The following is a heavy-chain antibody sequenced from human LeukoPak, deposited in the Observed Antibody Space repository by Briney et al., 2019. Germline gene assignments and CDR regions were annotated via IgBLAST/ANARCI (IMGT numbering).Heavy chain of an antibody. Sequence: GESLRLSRAPSGFPFHVYAMQCAPAVPERSVECGSGISWKRRSVLSPDTVRGRFSISRVNAKNSLYLQMNSLRPEDMAFYYCAKGLGVASLMVDALDMWGQGTMVTV. V-gene: IGHV3-9*03. CDR2: ISWKRRSV. CDR3: AKGLGVASLMVDALDM. J-gene: IGHJ3*02. D-gene: IGHD3/OR15-3a*01. CDR1: GFPFHVYA.